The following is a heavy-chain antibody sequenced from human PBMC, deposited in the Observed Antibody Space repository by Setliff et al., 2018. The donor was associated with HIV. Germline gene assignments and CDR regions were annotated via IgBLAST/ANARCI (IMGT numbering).Heavy chain of an antibody. CDR1: GGSITSYY. CDR2: IFYSGST. CDR3: ARGNWYYDSSGYYD. J-gene: IGHJ4*02. D-gene: IGHD3-22*01. V-gene: IGHV4-59*08. Sequence: PSETLSLTCTVSGGSITSYYWSWIRQPPGKGLEWIGYIFYSGSTYYSPSLKSRLTISVDTSKNQFSLNLSSVTAADTAVYYCARGNWYYDSSGYYDWGQGTLVTVSS.